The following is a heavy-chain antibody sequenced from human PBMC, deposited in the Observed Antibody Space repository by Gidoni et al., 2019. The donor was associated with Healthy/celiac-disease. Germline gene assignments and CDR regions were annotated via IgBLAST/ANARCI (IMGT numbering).Heavy chain of an antibody. CDR2: INSDGSST. D-gene: IGHD3-22*01. Sequence: EVQLVESGGGLVQPGGSLRLSCAASGFTFRSYWMHWVRQAPGKGLVWVSRINSDGSSTSYADSVKGRFTISRDNAKNTLYLQMNSLRAEDTAVYYCARVSADDISDDSLDYWGQGTLVTVSS. CDR1: GFTFRSYW. V-gene: IGHV3-74*01. J-gene: IGHJ4*02. CDR3: ARVSADDISDDSLDY.